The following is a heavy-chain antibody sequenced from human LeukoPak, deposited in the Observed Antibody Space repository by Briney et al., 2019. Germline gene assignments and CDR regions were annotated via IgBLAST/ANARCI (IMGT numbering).Heavy chain of an antibody. CDR2: ISIISSYI. D-gene: IGHD4-17*01. Sequence: TGGSLRLSCVASGFTLSTYSMNWVRQAPGKGLEWVSSISIISSYIYFADSLKGRFTISRDNAKNSLYLQMNSLRVEDTAVYYSARDLYGDYAFDFWGQGTMVTVSS. V-gene: IGHV3-21*01. J-gene: IGHJ4*02. CDR1: GFTLSTYS. CDR3: ARDLYGDYAFDF.